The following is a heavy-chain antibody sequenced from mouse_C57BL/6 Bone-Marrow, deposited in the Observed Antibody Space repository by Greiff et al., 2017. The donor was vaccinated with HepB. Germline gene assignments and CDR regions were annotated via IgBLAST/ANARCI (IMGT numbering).Heavy chain of an antibody. V-gene: IGHV1-55*01. J-gene: IGHJ2*01. CDR3: ASQYYYGSSFDY. Sequence: VQLQQPGAELVKPGASVKISCKASGYTFTSYWITWVKQRPGQGLEWIGDIYPGSGSTNYNEKFKSKATLTVDTSSSTAYMQLSSLTSEDSAVYYCASQYYYGSSFDYWGQGTTLTVSS. D-gene: IGHD1-1*01. CDR1: GYTFTSYW. CDR2: IYPGSGST.